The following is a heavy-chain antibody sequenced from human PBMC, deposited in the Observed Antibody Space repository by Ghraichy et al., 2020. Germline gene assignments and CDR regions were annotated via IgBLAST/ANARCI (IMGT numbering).Heavy chain of an antibody. V-gene: IGHV1-18*04. CDR1: GYTFTSYG. D-gene: IGHD2-2*01. Sequence: ASVKVSCKASGYTFTSYGISWVRQAPGQGLEWMGWISAYNGNTNYAQKLQGRVTMTTDTSTSTAYMELRSLRSDDTAVYYCARIAAHTVPYYYYYYGMDVWGQATTVTVSS. J-gene: IGHJ6*02. CDR2: ISAYNGNT. CDR3: ARIAAHTVPYYYYYYGMDV.